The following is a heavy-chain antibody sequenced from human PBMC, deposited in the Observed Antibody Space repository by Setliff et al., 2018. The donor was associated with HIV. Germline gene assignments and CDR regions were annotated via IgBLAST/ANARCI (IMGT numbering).Heavy chain of an antibody. V-gene: IGHV4-39*07. CDR2: IAYTGSG. J-gene: IGHJ4*02. D-gene: IGHD1-26*01. CDR3: AREVRWELPQGFDH. CDR1: GGSISSRNFY. Sequence: KPSETLSLTCTVSGGSISSRNFYWGWIRQPPGKGLEWIGSIAYTGSGYYNSSLKSRVTISVDTSRSECSLKLTSVTAADTAVYYCAREVRWELPQGFDHWGQGSQVTVSS.